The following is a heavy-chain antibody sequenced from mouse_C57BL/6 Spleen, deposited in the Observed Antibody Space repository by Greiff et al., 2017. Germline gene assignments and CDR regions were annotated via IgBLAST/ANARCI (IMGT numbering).Heavy chain of an antibody. D-gene: IGHD1-1*01. V-gene: IGHV5-16*01. J-gene: IGHJ4*01. CDR1: GFTFSDYY. CDR3: ARYYGSSPYAMDY. CDR2: INYDGSST. Sequence: EVMLVESEGGLVQPGSSMKLSCTASGFTFSDYYMAWVRQVPEKGLEWVANINYDGSSTYYLDSLKSRFIISRDNAKNILYLQMSSLKSEDTATYYCARYYGSSPYAMDYWGQGTSVTVSS.